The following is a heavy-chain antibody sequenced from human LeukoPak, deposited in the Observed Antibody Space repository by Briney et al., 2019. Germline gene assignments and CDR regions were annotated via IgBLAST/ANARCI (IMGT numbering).Heavy chain of an antibody. CDR2: VYWDDDK. Sequence: GSGPTLVKPTQTLTLTCTFSGFSLSTSGVGVGWIRQPPGKALEWLALVYWDDDKRYSPSLRSRLTISKDTSKTQVVRTMTIMDPVDTATYYGAHRRGDGNGYWAFDSWGQGTMVTVSS. CDR1: GFSLSTSGVG. D-gene: IGHD2-8*02. V-gene: IGHV2-5*02. J-gene: IGHJ3*02. CDR3: AHRRGDGNGYWAFDS.